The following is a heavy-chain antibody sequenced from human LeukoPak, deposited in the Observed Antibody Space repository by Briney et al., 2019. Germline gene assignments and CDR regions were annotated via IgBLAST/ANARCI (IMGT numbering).Heavy chain of an antibody. Sequence: SETLSLTCTVSGGSIRSYYWSWIRQPPGKGPEWVGYIFYSGTTDSNPSLKSRVTISVDTSKNQFSLKLSSVTAADTAVYYCARTYCSGGSCHFDYWGQGTLVTVSS. CDR2: IFYSGTT. V-gene: IGHV4-59*08. CDR3: ARTYCSGGSCHFDY. CDR1: GGSIRSYY. J-gene: IGHJ4*02. D-gene: IGHD2-15*01.